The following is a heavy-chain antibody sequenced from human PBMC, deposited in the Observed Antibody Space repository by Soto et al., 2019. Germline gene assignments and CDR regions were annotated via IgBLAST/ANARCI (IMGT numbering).Heavy chain of an antibody. CDR1: GYTFTSYA. CDR2: INAGNGNT. Sequence: QVQLVQSGAEEKKPGASVKVSCKASGYTFTSYAMHWVRQAPGQRLEWMGWINAGNGNTKYSQKFQGRVTITRDTSASTAYMELSSLRSEDTAVYSCARDSGVLLWPGAGAGDFQHWGQGTLVTVSS. CDR3: ARDSGVLLWPGAGAGDFQH. J-gene: IGHJ1*01. V-gene: IGHV1-3*05. D-gene: IGHD3-10*01.